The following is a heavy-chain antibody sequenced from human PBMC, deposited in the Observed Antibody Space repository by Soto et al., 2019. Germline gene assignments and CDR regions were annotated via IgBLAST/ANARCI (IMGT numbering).Heavy chain of an antibody. CDR1: GGSISSYY. CDR2: IYYSGST. J-gene: IGHJ4*02. CDR3: ARHPDLNYDFWSGNPLHFDY. V-gene: IGHV4-59*08. D-gene: IGHD3-3*01. Sequence: QVQLQESGPGLVKPSETLSLTCTVSGGSISSYYWSWIRQPPGKGLEWIGDIYYSGSTNYNPSLKSRVTISVDTSKNQFSLQLSSVTAADTAVYYCARHPDLNYDFWSGNPLHFDYWGQGTLVTVSS.